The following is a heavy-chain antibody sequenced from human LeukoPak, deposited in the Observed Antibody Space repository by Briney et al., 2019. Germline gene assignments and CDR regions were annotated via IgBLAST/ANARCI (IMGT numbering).Heavy chain of an antibody. CDR2: VYHEGST. Sequence: SETLSLTCAVSGVAINTNYWWTWVRQTPGKGLEWIGEVYHEGSTNYNPSLKSRVTISVDTSKNQFSLKLSSVTAADTAVYYCARGGTTVTHIDYWGQGTLVTVSS. J-gene: IGHJ4*02. CDR1: GVAINTNYW. D-gene: IGHD4-17*01. V-gene: IGHV4-4*02. CDR3: ARGGTTVTHIDY.